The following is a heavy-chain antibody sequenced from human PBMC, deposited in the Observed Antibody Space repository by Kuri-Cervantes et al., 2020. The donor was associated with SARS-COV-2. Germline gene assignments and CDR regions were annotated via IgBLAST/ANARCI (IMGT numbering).Heavy chain of an antibody. CDR3: ARFWEGYCSSTSCYTPRGFDY. D-gene: IGHD2-2*02. CDR1: GGSISSGDYY. V-gene: IGHV4-30-4*08. Sequence: LRLSCTVSGGSISSGDYYWSWIRQPPGKGLEWIGYIYYSGSTYYNPSLKSRVTISVDTSKNQFSLKLSSVTAADTAVYYCARFWEGYCSSTSCYTPRGFDYWGQGTLVTVSS. J-gene: IGHJ4*02. CDR2: IYYSGST.